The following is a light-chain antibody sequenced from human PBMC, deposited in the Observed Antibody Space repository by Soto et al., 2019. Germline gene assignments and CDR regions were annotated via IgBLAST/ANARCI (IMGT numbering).Light chain of an antibody. CDR2: EVS. Sequence: QSALTQPASVSGSPGQSITLSCTGTGSDVGGYNYVSWYQQHPGKAPKLIIFEVSNRPSGVSNRFSASKSGNTASLTISGLQAEDEADYYCSSYTSSSTWVFGGGTKVTVL. CDR1: GSDVGGYNY. CDR3: SSYTSSSTWV. J-gene: IGLJ3*02. V-gene: IGLV2-14*01.